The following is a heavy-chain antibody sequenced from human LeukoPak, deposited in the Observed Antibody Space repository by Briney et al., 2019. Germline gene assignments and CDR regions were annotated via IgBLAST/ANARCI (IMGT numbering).Heavy chain of an antibody. J-gene: IGHJ4*02. V-gene: IGHV1-46*01. CDR2: INPSGGST. D-gene: IGHD3-10*02. CDR1: GYTFTSYY. Sequence: ASVKVSCKASGYTFTSYYMHWVRQAPGQGLEWMGIINPSGGSTSYAQKFQGRVTMTRDTSTSTVYMELSSLRSEDTAVYYCARDSGGAAMFLPFDYWGQGTLVTVSS. CDR3: ARDSGGAAMFLPFDY.